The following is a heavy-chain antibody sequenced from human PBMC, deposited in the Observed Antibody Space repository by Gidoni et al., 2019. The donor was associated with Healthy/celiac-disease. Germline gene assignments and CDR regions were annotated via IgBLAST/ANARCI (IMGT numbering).Heavy chain of an antibody. D-gene: IGHD1-26*01. J-gene: IGHJ5*02. V-gene: IGHV3-9*01. CDR2: ISWNSGSI. CDR3: AKGNIVGATTSWFDP. CDR1: GFTFVDYA. Sequence: EVQLVESGGGLVQPGRSLRLSCAASGFTFVDYAMHWVRQAPGKGLEWVSGISWNSGSIGYADSVKGRFTISRDNAKNSLYLQMNSLRAEDTALYYCAKGNIVGATTSWFDPWGQGTLVTVSS.